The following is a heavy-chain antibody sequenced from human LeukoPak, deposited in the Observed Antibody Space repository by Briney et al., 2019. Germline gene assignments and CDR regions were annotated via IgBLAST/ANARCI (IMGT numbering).Heavy chain of an antibody. CDR1: GYSFTSYD. CDR3: ARGLPSQTFGTTVTS. Sequence: ASVKVPCKASGYSFTSYDINWVRQATGQGLEWMGWMKPDSGYTGYAQKFRGRVTMTRNTSISTAYMELSSLGSEDTAVYYCARGLPSQTFGTTVTSWGQGTLVTVSS. J-gene: IGHJ4*02. V-gene: IGHV1-8*01. D-gene: IGHD4-17*01. CDR2: MKPDSGYT.